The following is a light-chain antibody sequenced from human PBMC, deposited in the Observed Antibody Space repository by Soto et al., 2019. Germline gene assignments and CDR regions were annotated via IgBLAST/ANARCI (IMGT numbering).Light chain of an antibody. CDR3: QSYDSSLSGVL. V-gene: IGLV1-40*01. Sequence: QSVLTQPPSVSGAPGQRVTISCTGSSSNIGADYDVHWYRQLPGTAPKLLIYGNSNRPSGVPDRFSGSKSGTSASLAITGLQAGDEADYFCQSYDSSLSGVLFGGGTKLTVL. J-gene: IGLJ2*01. CDR1: SSNIGADYD. CDR2: GNS.